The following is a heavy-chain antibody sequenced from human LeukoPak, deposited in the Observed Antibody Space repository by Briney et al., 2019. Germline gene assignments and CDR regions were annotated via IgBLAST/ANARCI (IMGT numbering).Heavy chain of an antibody. Sequence: PGGSLRLSCEASGFTFSSYWMHCVRQVPGKGLVWVSRINTDGSTTNYADSVKGRFTISRDNAKNTVYLQMDSLRAEDTAVYYCARSFDIWGQGIMVTVSS. CDR1: GFTFSSYW. J-gene: IGHJ3*02. V-gene: IGHV3-74*01. CDR3: ARSFDI. CDR2: INTDGSTT.